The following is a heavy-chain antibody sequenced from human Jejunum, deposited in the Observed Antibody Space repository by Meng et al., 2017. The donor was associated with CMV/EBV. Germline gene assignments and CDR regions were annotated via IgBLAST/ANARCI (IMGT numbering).Heavy chain of an antibody. CDR1: FSDST. V-gene: IGHV3-73*01. CDR2: IRIKANNYAT. J-gene: IGHJ4*02. D-gene: IGHD2-2*01. CDR3: VAPSCSSTNCYAADF. Sequence: FSDSTMHWVGQGSGKGLEWYGHIRIKANNYATAYAASVKGRFTISRDDSSSTTYLQLSSVKADDTAVYYCVAPSCSSTNCYAADFWGQGTPVTVSS.